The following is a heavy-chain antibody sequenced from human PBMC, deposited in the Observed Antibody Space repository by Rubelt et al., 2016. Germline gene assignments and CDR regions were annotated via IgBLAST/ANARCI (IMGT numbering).Heavy chain of an antibody. D-gene: IGHD4-17*01. CDR2: INPSGGST. CDR3: AREQETTVTIEGVLGY. Sequence: QVQLVQSGAEVKKPGASVKVSCKASGYTFTSYYMHWVRQAPGQGLEWMGIINPSGGSTSYAQKFQGRVTMTRDTSTSTADMELSSRRSEDTAVYYCAREQETTVTIEGVLGYWGQGTLVTVSS. V-gene: IGHV1-46*01. J-gene: IGHJ4*02. CDR1: GYTFTSYY.